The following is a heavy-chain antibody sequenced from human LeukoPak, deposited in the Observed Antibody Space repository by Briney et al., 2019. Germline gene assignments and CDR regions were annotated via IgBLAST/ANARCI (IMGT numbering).Heavy chain of an antibody. J-gene: IGHJ4*02. CDR2: ISYDGSNK. CDR1: GFTFSSYG. D-gene: IGHD5-24*01. CDR3: AKDWEMATILSGIDY. V-gene: IGHV3-30*18. Sequence: GGSLRLSCVASGFTFSSYGMHWVRQAPGKGLEWVAVISYDGSNKYYPDSVKGRFTISRDNSKNTLYLQMNSLRAEDTAVYYCAKDWEMATILSGIDYWGQGTLVTVSS.